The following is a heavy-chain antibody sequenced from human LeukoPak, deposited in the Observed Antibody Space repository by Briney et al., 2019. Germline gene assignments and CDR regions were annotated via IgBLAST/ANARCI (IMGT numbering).Heavy chain of an antibody. CDR2: IYNSGST. D-gene: IGHD4-11*01. V-gene: IGHV4-61*02. J-gene: IGHJ4*02. CDR1: GCSISSGSYY. CDR3: ARSRAVTFDY. Sequence: SQTLSLTCTVSGCSISSGSYYWSWIRQPAGKGLEWIGRIYNSGSTNYNPSLKSRVTISVDTSKNQFSLQLSSVTAADTAVYYCARSRAVTFDYWGQGTLVTVSS.